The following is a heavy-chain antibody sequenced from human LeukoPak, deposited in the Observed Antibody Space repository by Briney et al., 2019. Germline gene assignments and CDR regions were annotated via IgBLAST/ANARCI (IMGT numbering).Heavy chain of an antibody. CDR2: ISSSSSYI. V-gene: IGHV3-21*01. CDR3: ARARYYGSGSYYYFDY. Sequence: GGALRLSCATSGFTFSSDSMNWVRQAPGKGLEWVSSISSSSSYIYYADSVKGRFTISRDNAKNSLYLQMNSLRAEDTAVYYCARARYYGSGSYYYFDYWGQGTLVTVSS. J-gene: IGHJ4*02. CDR1: GFTFSSDS. D-gene: IGHD3-10*01.